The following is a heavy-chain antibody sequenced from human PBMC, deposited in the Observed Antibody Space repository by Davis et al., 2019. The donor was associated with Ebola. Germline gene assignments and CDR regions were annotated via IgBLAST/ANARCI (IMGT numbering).Heavy chain of an antibody. D-gene: IGHD3-3*01. J-gene: IGHJ6*03. Sequence: SQTLSLTCAVYGGSFSGYYWSWIRQPPGKGLEWIGEINHSGSTNYNPSLKSRVTISVDTSKNQFSLKLSSVTAADTAVYYCARARFLEWFPYYYYMDVWGKGTTVTVSS. CDR1: GGSFSGYY. CDR2: INHSGST. CDR3: ARARFLEWFPYYYYMDV. V-gene: IGHV4-34*01.